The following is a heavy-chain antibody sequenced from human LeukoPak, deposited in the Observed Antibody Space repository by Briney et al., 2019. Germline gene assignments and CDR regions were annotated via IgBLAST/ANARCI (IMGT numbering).Heavy chain of an antibody. CDR1: GFTVSSNY. CDR2: IFSGGDI. D-gene: IGHD3-10*01. CDR3: ARGWGYFGSGRAFDV. Sequence: GGSLRLSCAASGFTVSSNYMSWVRQAPEKGLEWVSVIFSGGDIYYADSVKGRFTISRDISKNTLYLQMNGLRAEDTAVYYCARGWGYFGSGRAFDVWGQGTMVTVSS. J-gene: IGHJ3*01. V-gene: IGHV3-66*01.